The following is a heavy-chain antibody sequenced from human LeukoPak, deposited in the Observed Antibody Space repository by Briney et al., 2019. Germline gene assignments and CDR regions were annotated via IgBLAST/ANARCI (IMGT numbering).Heavy chain of an antibody. CDR2: VYHSGSN. D-gene: IGHD6-19*01. J-gene: IGHJ4*02. V-gene: IGHV4-38-2*02. CDR1: DSIISSYY. Sequence: SESLSLTCTVSDSIISSYYRGWIRQSPGKGLEWIGSVYHSGSNHYNPSLRSRVTRSVYTSKNQFSLKFISVNAADTAVYYCARNTSGHSFEYWGQGTLVTVSS. CDR3: ARNTSGHSFEY.